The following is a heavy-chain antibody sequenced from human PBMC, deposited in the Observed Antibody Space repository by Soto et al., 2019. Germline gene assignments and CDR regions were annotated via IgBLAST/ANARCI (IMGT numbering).Heavy chain of an antibody. CDR2: IKSKTDGGTT. CDR1: GVTLSNVW. Sequence: PGGSLRLSCAVSGVTLSNVWMNWVRQAPGKGPEWVGRIKSKTDGGTTDYASPVKGRFTISRDDSENTLYLQMNSLKTEDTAVYFCSHGYYQYFASWGQGT. V-gene: IGHV3-15*07. D-gene: IGHD5-18*01. J-gene: IGHJ4*02. CDR3: SHGYYQYFAS.